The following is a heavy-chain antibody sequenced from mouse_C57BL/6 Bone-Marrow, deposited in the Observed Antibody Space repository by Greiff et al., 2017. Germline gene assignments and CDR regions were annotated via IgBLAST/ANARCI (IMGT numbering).Heavy chain of an antibody. CDR3: ARCYYFDY. CDR1: GYTFTSYW. J-gene: IGHJ2*01. Sequence: VQLQQPGAELVKPGASVKLSCKASGYTFTSYWMQWVKQRPGQGLEWIGEIDPSDSYTNYNQKFKGKATLTVDTSSSTAYMQLSSLTSEDSAVXYSARCYYFDYWGQGTTLTVSS. CDR2: IDPSDSYT. V-gene: IGHV1-50*01.